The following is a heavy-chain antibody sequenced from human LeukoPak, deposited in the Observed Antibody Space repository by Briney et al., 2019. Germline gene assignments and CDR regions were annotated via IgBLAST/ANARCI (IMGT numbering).Heavy chain of an antibody. D-gene: IGHD3-10*01. J-gene: IGHJ4*02. CDR1: GYTFTAYY. Sequence: LWASVKVSCKASGYTFTAYYMHWVRQAPGQGLEWMGWINPNSSDTNYAQKFQGRVTLTRDRSISTAYMELSRLRSDDTAVYYCSTVGSGTAYLNNTYWGLGTLVTVSS. CDR2: INPNSSDT. CDR3: STVGSGTAYLNNTY. V-gene: IGHV1-2*02.